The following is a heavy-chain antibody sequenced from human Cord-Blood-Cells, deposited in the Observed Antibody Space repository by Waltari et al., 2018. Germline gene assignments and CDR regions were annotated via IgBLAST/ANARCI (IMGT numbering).Heavy chain of an antibody. Sequence: EVQLVESGGGLVQPGGSLRLSCAASGFTFSSYWMSWVRQAPGKGLEWVANIKQDGSEKYYVDSVKGRFTISRDNAKNSLYLQMNSLRAEDTAVYYCAREGLRGDWYFDLWGRGTLVTVSS. CDR3: AREGLRGDWYFDL. V-gene: IGHV3-7*01. CDR2: IKQDGSEK. J-gene: IGHJ2*01. CDR1: GFTFSSYW.